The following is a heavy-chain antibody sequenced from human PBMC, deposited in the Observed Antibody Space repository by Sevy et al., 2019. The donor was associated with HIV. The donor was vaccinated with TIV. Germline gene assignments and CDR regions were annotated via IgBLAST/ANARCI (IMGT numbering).Heavy chain of an antibody. CDR2: ISSNGDNA. CDR3: ARGPEWELTSFLSH. V-gene: IGHV3-30-3*01. J-gene: IGHJ4*02. Sequence: GESLKISCAASGFTFRTYAFHWVRQAPGRGLEWIGLISSNGDNAFYANSVRGRLTISRDNSMNTLYLQMSSLTPEDTAVYYCARGPEWELTSFLSHWGQGALVTVSS. D-gene: IGHD1-26*01. CDR1: GFTFRTYA.